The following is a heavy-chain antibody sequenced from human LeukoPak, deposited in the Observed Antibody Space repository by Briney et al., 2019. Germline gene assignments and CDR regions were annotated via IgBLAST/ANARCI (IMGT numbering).Heavy chain of an antibody. Sequence: SQTLSLTCTVSGGSISSGDYYWIWIRQPPGKGLEWIAYMYYSGSTYYNPSLKSRVTMSADTSKNQLSLKLSTVTAADTAVYYCARPHYYDSRIDPWGQGILVTVSS. CDR2: MYYSGST. CDR1: GGSISSGDYY. V-gene: IGHV4-30-4*01. J-gene: IGHJ5*02. D-gene: IGHD3-22*01. CDR3: ARPHYYDSRIDP.